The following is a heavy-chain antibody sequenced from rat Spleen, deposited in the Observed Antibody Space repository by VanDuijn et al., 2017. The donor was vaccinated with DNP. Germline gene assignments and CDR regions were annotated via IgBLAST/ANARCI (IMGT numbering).Heavy chain of an antibody. J-gene: IGHJ3*01. D-gene: IGHD1-2*01. CDR3: ARSPESSYIYFPWAY. CDR1: GFSLTSYT. V-gene: IGHV2-6*01. Sequence: QVQLKESGPGLVQPSQILSLTCTVSGFSLTSYTVTWVRQPPGKVLEWIAAISSGGNTYYNSVLKSRLSISKDTSKSQVFLKMNSLQTEDTATYYCARSPESSYIYFPWAYWGQGTLVTVSS. CDR2: ISSGGNT.